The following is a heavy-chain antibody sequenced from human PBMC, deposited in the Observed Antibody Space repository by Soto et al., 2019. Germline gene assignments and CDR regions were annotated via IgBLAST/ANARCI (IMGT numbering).Heavy chain of an antibody. CDR2: INHSGST. J-gene: IGHJ6*02. Sequence: SETLSLTCAVYGGSFSGYYWSWIRQPPGKGLEWIGEINHSGSTNYNPSLKSRVTISVDTSKNQFSLKLSSVTAADTAVYYCARDAGTMVRGALDVWGQGTTVTVSS. CDR3: ARDAGTMVRGALDV. D-gene: IGHD3-10*01. CDR1: GGSFSGYY. V-gene: IGHV4-34*01.